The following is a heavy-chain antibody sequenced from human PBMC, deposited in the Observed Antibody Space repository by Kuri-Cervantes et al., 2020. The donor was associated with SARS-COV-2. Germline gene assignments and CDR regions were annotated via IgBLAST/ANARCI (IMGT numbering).Heavy chain of an antibody. Sequence: SETLSLTCTVSGGSVSGYYWTWMRQPPGKGLEWIGNIHYSGSTNYNTSLDSRVTISVDTSKNHLSLRLSSVTAADTAVYYCARLGATKGSYYYGVDVWGQGTTVTVSS. J-gene: IGHJ6*02. CDR1: GGSVSGYY. CDR2: IHYSGST. D-gene: IGHD1-26*01. CDR3: ARLGATKGSYYYGVDV. V-gene: IGHV4-59*02.